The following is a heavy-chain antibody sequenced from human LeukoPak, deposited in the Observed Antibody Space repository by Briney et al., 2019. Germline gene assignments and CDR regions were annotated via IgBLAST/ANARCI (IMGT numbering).Heavy chain of an antibody. CDR1: GYRFTSYF. J-gene: IGHJ4*02. CDR2: INPNSGGT. Sequence: GASVKVSCKASGYRFTSYFIHWVRQAPGQGLEWMGIINPNSGGTNYAQKFQGRVIMTRDTSISTAYMELSRLRSDDTAVYYCARGRRDCSGGSCRYLDYWGQGTLVTVSS. CDR3: ARGRRDCSGGSCRYLDY. V-gene: IGHV1-2*02. D-gene: IGHD2-15*01.